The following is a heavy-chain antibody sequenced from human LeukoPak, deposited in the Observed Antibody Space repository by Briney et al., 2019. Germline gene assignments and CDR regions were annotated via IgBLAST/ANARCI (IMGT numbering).Heavy chain of an antibody. J-gene: IGHJ4*02. V-gene: IGHV3-23*01. CDR2: ISGSGAST. CDR3: AYLDSSGFYYGRLRY. Sequence: TGGSLRLSCAASGFTFTSHAMSWVRQAPGKGLEWVSDISGSGASTYYADSVKGRFTISRDNSKNTLYLQMNSLRAEDTAIYFCAYLDSSGFYYGRLRYWGQGTPVTVSS. D-gene: IGHD3-22*01. CDR1: GFTFTSHA.